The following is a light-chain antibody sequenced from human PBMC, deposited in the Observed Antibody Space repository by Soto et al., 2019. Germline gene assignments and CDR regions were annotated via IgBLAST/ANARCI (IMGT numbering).Light chain of an antibody. CDR2: AAS. Sequence: IQMTQSPSSVSASVGDRVTITCRASQDISTWLAWYQQKPGKAPKLLIYAASSLQSGVPARFSGSGSGTEFTLTIRSLQPEDFATYYCQQPIIFPSTFGQGTRLEIK. CDR1: QDISTW. J-gene: IGKJ5*01. CDR3: QQPIIFPST. V-gene: IGKV1D-12*01.